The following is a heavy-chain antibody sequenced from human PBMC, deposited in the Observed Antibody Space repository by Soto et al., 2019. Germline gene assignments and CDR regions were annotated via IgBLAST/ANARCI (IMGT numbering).Heavy chain of an antibody. CDR1: EFDFSNFA. V-gene: IGHV3-30-3*01. CDR3: VRGEFVFGLRSPCDP. Sequence: QVQLEESGGGVVQPGRSLRLSCAASEFDFSNFAMHWVRQAPGKGLEWMAVISYDGDTQYYADSAKGRFTISRDNSQNTMYLRVNVLTPDDTAVYYCVRGEFVFGLRSPCDPWGQGTLVTVSS. CDR2: ISYDGDTQ. D-gene: IGHD3-3*01. J-gene: IGHJ5*02.